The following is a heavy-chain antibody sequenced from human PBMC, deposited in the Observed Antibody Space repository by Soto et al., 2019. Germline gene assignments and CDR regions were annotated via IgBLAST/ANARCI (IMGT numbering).Heavy chain of an antibody. D-gene: IGHD2-2*01. CDR2: INHSGST. J-gene: IGHJ5*02. CDR1: GGSFSGYY. Sequence: QVPLQQWGAGLFKPSETLSLTCAVYGGSFSGYYWSWIRQPPGKVLEWIGEINHSGSTNYNPPLKSRVTISVDTSKNHFSLKLSSLTATDTAVYYCARGSNPAAMWVCWFDPWGQGTLVTVSS. V-gene: IGHV4-34*01. CDR3: ARGSNPAAMWVCWFDP.